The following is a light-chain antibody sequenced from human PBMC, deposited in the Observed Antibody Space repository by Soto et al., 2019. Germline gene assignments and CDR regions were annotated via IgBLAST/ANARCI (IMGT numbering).Light chain of an antibody. J-gene: IGLJ3*02. CDR2: DVS. Sequence: SALTQPRSVSGSPGQSVTISCTGTSNDVGGYNYVSWYQQHPGKAPKLMIYDVSKRPSGVPDRFSGSKSGNTASLTISGLQAEDEADYYCCSYAGSYTWVFGGGTKVTVL. V-gene: IGLV2-11*01. CDR1: SNDVGGYNY. CDR3: CSYAGSYTWV.